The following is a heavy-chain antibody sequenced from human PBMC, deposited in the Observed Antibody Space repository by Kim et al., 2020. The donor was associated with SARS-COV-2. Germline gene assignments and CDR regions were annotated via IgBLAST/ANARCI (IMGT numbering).Heavy chain of an antibody. Sequence: GGSLRLSCTASGFTFSSYGMHWVRQAPGKGLEWVAVISYDGSNKYYADSVKGRFTISRDNSKNTLYLQMNSLRAEDTAVYYCAKELRHCSSTSCVYYYYG. CDR1: GFTFSSYG. D-gene: IGHD2-2*01. V-gene: IGHV3-30*18. CDR2: ISYDGSNK. J-gene: IGHJ6*01. CDR3: AKELRHCSSTSCVYYYYG.